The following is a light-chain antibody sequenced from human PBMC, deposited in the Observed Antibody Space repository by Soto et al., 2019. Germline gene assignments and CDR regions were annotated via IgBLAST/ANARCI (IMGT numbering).Light chain of an antibody. CDR1: SRNVGSYNY. Sequence: QSALTQPASVSGSPGPSITISCTGTSRNVGSYNYVSWYQQHPVKTPKLTISEVSDRPSDISRRFSGSKSANTAALTIYGLQTEHEADYYRSSYTSSSTLFXTGTKVTVL. CDR3: SSYTSSSTL. J-gene: IGLJ1*01. V-gene: IGLV2-14*01. CDR2: EVS.